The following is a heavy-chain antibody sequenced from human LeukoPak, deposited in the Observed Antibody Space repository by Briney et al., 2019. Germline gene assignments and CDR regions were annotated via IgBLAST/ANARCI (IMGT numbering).Heavy chain of an antibody. Sequence: SETLSLTCAVSGGSISSSNWWSWVRQPPGKGLEWIGEIYHSGSTNYNPSLKSRVTISVDTSKNQFSLKLSSVTAADTAVYYCARLSNRGWGIVVVPAAIDYWGQGTLVTVSS. CDR1: GGSISSSNW. V-gene: IGHV4-4*02. CDR2: IYHSGST. J-gene: IGHJ4*02. D-gene: IGHD2-2*02. CDR3: ARLSNRGWGIVVVPAAIDY.